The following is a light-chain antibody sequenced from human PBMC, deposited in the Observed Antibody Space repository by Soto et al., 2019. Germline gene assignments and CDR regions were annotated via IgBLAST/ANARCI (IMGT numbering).Light chain of an antibody. CDR3: SSYTSSSALV. CDR1: SSDVGGYNY. Sequence: QSALTQPASVSGSPGQSITISCTGTSSDVGGYNYVSWYQQHPGKAPKLIIFEVSNRPSGVSNRFSASKSGNTASLTISGLQAEDEADYYCSSYTSSSALVFGGGTKVTVL. CDR2: EVS. J-gene: IGLJ2*01. V-gene: IGLV2-14*01.